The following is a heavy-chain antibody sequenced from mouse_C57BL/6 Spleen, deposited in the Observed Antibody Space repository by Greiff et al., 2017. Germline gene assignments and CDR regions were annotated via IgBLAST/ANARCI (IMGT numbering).Heavy chain of an antibody. J-gene: IGHJ1*03. CDR1: GYTFTDYN. V-gene: IGHV1-22*01. CDR3: ARSHYGSSYWDFDV. Sequence: VQLQQSGPELVKPGASVTMSCKASGYTFTDYNMHWVKQSHGKSLEWIGYINPNNGGTSYNQKFQGKATLTVNKSSSTAYMELRSLTSEDSAGNYFARSHYGSSYWDFDVWGTGTTVTVSS. CDR2: INPNNGGT. D-gene: IGHD1-1*01.